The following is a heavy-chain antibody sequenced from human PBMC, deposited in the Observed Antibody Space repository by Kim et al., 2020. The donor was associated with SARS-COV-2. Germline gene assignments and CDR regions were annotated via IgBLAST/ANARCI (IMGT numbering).Heavy chain of an antibody. CDR3: ARGAYGAISGMDV. D-gene: IGHD2-8*01. CDR1: GFTFSSYG. Sequence: GGSLRLSCAASGFTFSSYGMHWVRQAPGKGLEWVAVISYDGSNKYYADSVKGRFTISRDNSKNTLYLQMNSLRAEDTAVYYCARGAYGAISGMDVWGQGTTVTVSS. CDR2: ISYDGSNK. V-gene: IGHV3-33*05. J-gene: IGHJ6*02.